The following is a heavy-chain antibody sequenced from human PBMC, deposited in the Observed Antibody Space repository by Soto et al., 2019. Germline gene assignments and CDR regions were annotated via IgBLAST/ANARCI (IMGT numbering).Heavy chain of an antibody. CDR2: IYYRGST. Sequence: PSETLSLTCTVSGGSISSYYWSWIRQPPGKGLKWIGYIYYRGSTNYNPSLKSRVTISVDTSKNQFSLKLSSVTAADTAMYYCARFNWYFDLWGRGTLVTVSS. J-gene: IGHJ2*01. CDR3: ARFNWYFDL. CDR1: GGSISSYY. V-gene: IGHV4-59*01.